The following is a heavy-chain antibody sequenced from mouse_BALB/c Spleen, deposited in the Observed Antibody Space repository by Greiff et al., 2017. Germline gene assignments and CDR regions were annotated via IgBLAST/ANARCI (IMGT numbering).Heavy chain of an antibody. CDR3: AREGVVTTLYYYAMDY. CDR1: GFTFSSYG. D-gene: IGHD2-2*01. V-gene: IGHV5-6-3*01. Sequence: EVKLVESGGGLVQPGGSLKLSCAASGFTFSSYGMSWVRQTPDKRLELVATINSNGGSTYYPDSVKGRFTISRDNAKNTLYLQMSSLKSEDTAMYYCAREGVVTTLYYYAMDYWGQGTSVTVSS. CDR2: INSNGGST. J-gene: IGHJ4*01.